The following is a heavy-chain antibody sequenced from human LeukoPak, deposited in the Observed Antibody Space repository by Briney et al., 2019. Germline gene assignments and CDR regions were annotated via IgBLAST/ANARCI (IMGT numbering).Heavy chain of an antibody. J-gene: IGHJ4*02. D-gene: IGHD6-6*01. V-gene: IGHV1-8*01. Sequence: ASVTVSCKPSGYTFTSYDINWVRQAPGQGLEWMGWMNPNNYSRSYEQKFQGRVTMTSDTSTNTAYLELSSVRSADHAGYYSERGFYSSSSDGGNYCAQGGQATLVTLSP. CDR1: GYTFTSYD. CDR3: ERGFYSSSSDGGNYCAQ. CDR2: MNPNNYSR.